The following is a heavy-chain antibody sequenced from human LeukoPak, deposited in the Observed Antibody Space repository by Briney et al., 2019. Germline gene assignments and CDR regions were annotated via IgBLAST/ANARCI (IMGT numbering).Heavy chain of an antibody. J-gene: IGHJ4*02. CDR3: AGGGEMATIRSPLLDY. Sequence: GASVKVSCKASGGTFSSYAISWVRQAPGQGLEWMGRIIPILGIANYAQKFQGRVTITADKSTSTAYMELSSLRSEDTAVYYCAGGGEMATIRSPLLDYWGQGTLVTVSS. CDR1: GGTFSSYA. D-gene: IGHD5-24*01. CDR2: IIPILGIA. V-gene: IGHV1-69*04.